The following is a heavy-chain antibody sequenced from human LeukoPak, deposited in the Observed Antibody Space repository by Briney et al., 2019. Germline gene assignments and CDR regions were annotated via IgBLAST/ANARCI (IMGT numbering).Heavy chain of an antibody. CDR3: ARDPYYYGSGSYYNDRFDY. D-gene: IGHD3-10*01. J-gene: IGHJ4*02. CDR2: ISSSGSTI. CDR1: GFTFSSYA. Sequence: PGGSLRLSCAASGFTFSSYAMSWVRQAPGKGLEWVSYISSSGSTIYYADSVKGRFTISRDNAKNSLYLQMNSLRDEDTAVYYCARDPYYYGSGSYYNDRFDYWGQGTLVTVSS. V-gene: IGHV3-48*02.